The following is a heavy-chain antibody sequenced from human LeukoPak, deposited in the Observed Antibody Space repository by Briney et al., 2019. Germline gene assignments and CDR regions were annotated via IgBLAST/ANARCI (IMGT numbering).Heavy chain of an antibody. D-gene: IGHD3-9*01. V-gene: IGHV3-9*01. CDR3: TRDLMDYDVSTGLHHYYMDV. Sequence: GGSLRLSCAASGFTFSSYDMHWVRQAPGKGLEWVSGISWNSGSIGYADSVKGRFTISRDNAKNTLYLQMNTLRVEDTAVYYCTRDLMDYDVSTGLHHYYMDVWGQGTTVTVSS. J-gene: IGHJ6*02. CDR2: ISWNSGSI. CDR1: GFTFSSYD.